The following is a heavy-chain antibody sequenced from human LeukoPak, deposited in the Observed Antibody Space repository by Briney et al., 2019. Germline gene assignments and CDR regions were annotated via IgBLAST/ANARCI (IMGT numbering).Heavy chain of an antibody. J-gene: IGHJ4*02. CDR1: GFTFSGSA. CDR3: TTRGYSPEHPRYFDY. D-gene: IGHD5-18*01. CDR2: IRSKANSYAT. V-gene: IGHV3-73*01. Sequence: GGSLRLSCAASGFTFSGSAMHWVRQASGKGLEWVGRIRSKANSYATAYAASVKGRFTISRDDSKNTAYLQMNSLKTEDTAVYYCTTRGYSPEHPRYFDYWGQGTLVTVSS.